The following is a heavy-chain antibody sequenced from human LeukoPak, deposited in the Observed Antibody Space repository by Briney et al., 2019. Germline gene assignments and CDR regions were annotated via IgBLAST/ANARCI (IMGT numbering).Heavy chain of an antibody. V-gene: IGHV5-51*01. CDR1: GYTFTTYW. D-gene: IGHD6-19*01. J-gene: IGHJ4*02. Sequence: KAGESLKISCEISGYTFTTYWIAWVRQMPGKGLEWVGIIYPGDSVSRYSPSFQGHVTISLDKSISTAYWQWNSLKASDTAIYYCARLGLGWMQGDYWGQGTLVTVSS. CDR3: ARLGLGWMQGDY. CDR2: IYPGDSVS.